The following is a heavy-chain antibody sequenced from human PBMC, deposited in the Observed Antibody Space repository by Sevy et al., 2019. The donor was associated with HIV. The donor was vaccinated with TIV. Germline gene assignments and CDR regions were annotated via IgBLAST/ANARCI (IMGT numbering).Heavy chain of an antibody. D-gene: IGHD3-16*01. CDR2: IYSGGST. J-gene: IGHJ6*02. V-gene: IGHV3-53*01. CDR1: GFTVSSNY. Sequence: GESLKISCAASGFTVSSNYMSWVRQAPGKGLEWVSVIYSGGSTYYADSVKGRFTISRDNSKNTLYLQMNSLRAEDTAVYYCARDGGRGGVYYYYYGMDVWGQGTTVTVSS. CDR3: ARDGGRGGVYYYYYGMDV.